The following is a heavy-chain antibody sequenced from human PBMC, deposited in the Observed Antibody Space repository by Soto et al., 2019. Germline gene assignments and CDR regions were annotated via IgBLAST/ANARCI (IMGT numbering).Heavy chain of an antibody. Sequence: SVKVSCKTSGGTFVSFAIIWVRLAPGQGLEWMGGIIPIFGTANYAQKFQGRVTITADESTSTAYMELSSLRSEDTAVYYCARARITIIVVVPWPHAFDIWGQGTMVTVSS. CDR1: GGTFVSFA. D-gene: IGHD3-22*01. CDR3: ARARITIIVVVPWPHAFDI. CDR2: IIPIFGTA. V-gene: IGHV1-69*13. J-gene: IGHJ3*02.